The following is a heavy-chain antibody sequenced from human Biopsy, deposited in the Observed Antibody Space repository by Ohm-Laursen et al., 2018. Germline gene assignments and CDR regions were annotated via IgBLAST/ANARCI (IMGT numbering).Heavy chain of an antibody. V-gene: IGHV3-23*01. CDR1: GFTFVNYA. J-gene: IGHJ4*02. CDR2: ISGRGVDT. CDR3: AKEGRNSCHVDY. D-gene: IGHD4-11*01. Sequence: GSLRLSCTASGFTFVNYAMNWVRQAPGKGLEWVSAISGRGVDTSYAGSVKGRFTISRDNSKNTVYLQMNSLRAEDTAIYYCAKEGRNSCHVDYWGQGTLVTVS.